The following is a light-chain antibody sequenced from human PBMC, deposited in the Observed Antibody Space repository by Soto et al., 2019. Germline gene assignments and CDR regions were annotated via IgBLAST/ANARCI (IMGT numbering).Light chain of an antibody. V-gene: IGKV1-5*01. CDR2: DAS. CDR3: QQYNSYSPT. Sequence: DIQMTQSPSTLSASVGDRVTITYRASQRISSWLAWYQQKPGKAPKLLIYDASSLESGVPSRFSGSGSGTEFTLTISSLQPDDFATYYCQQYNSYSPTFGQGTKLEIK. CDR1: QRISSW. J-gene: IGKJ2*01.